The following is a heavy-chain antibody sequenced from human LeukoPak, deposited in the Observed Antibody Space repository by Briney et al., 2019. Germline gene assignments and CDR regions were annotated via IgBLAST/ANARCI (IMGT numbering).Heavy chain of an antibody. CDR3: AKGRSDSYYDAFDI. CDR1: GFTFNTYA. V-gene: IGHV3-23*01. D-gene: IGHD1-26*01. CDR2: ISSSGGTT. Sequence: GGSLRLSCAASGFTFNTYAMSWVRQAPGKGLEWVSTISSSGGTTYYAGSVKGQFTISRDNSKKTLYLQMNSLRAEDTAVYYCAKGRSDSYYDAFDIWGQGTMVTVSS. J-gene: IGHJ3*02.